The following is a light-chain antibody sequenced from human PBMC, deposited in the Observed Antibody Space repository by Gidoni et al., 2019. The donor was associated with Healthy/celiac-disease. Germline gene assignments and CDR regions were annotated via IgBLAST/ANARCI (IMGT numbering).Light chain of an antibody. CDR3: QQYGSSPPWT. J-gene: IGKJ1*01. Sequence: EIVLTPSPGTLSLSLGDRATLSCRASQSVSSSYLAWYQQKPGQAPRLLIYCASSRATGIPDRFSGSGSGTDFTLTISRLEPEDFAVYYCQQYGSSPPWTFGQGTKVEIK. CDR1: QSVSSSY. CDR2: CAS. V-gene: IGKV3-20*01.